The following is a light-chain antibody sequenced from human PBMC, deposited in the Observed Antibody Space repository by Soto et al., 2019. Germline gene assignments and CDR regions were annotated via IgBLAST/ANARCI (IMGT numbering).Light chain of an antibody. CDR3: QQYGSSPRT. CDR1: QSVNSY. CDR2: GAS. V-gene: IGKV3-20*01. J-gene: IGKJ4*01. Sequence: EIVLTQSPATLSLSPVAGATLSFRASQSVNSYLAWYQQTPGQAPRLLIYGASSRATGIPDRFSGSGSGTDFTLTISRLEPEDFAVYYCQQYGSSPRTFGGGTKVDIK.